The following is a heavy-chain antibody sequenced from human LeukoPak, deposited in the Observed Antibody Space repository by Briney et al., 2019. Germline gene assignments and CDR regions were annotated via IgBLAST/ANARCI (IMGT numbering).Heavy chain of an antibody. D-gene: IGHD4-23*01. Sequence: PSETLSLTCTVSGGSISSYYWSWIRQPPGKGLEWIGYIYYSGSTNYNPSLKSRVTISVDTSKNQFSLKLSSVTAADTAVYYCARENDYSGNFGWFDPWGQGTLVTVSS. V-gene: IGHV4-59*01. J-gene: IGHJ5*02. CDR2: IYYSGST. CDR1: GGSISSYY. CDR3: ARENDYSGNFGWFDP.